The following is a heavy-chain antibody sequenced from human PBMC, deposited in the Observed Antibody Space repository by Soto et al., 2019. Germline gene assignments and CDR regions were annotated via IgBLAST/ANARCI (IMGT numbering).Heavy chain of an antibody. J-gene: IGHJ3*02. CDR3: AREGNYGDAFDI. V-gene: IGHV3-53*01. Sequence: XESLRLSSAASGFTFSSNYMSWVRQAPGKGLEWVSVIYSGGSTYYADSVKGRFTISRDNSKNTLYLQMNSLRAEDTAVYYCAREGNYGDAFDICGQGTMVTVSS. D-gene: IGHD1-7*01. CDR1: GFTFSSNY. CDR2: IYSGGST.